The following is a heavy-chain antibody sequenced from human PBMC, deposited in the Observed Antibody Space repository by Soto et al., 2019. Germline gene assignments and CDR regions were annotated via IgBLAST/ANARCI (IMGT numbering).Heavy chain of an antibody. J-gene: IGHJ6*02. Sequence: QVQLQESGPGLVKPSETLSLTCTVSGGSISSYYWSWIRQPPGKGLEWIGYIYYSGGTNYNPSLKPRVTISVDTSKNPFALKLSSVTAADTALYYCASSNIAAAGFYYYGMDVWGRGTTVTVSS. D-gene: IGHD6-13*01. CDR2: IYYSGGT. CDR3: ASSNIAAAGFYYYGMDV. V-gene: IGHV4-59*01. CDR1: GGSISSYY.